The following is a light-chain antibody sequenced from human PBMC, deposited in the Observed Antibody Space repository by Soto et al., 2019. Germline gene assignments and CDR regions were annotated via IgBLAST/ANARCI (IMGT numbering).Light chain of an antibody. CDR3: QDYNGNSGLT. J-gene: IGKJ4*01. V-gene: IGKV1-5*03. Sequence: DIQMTQSPSTLSASVGDRVTITCRASQNIRSWLAWYQQKPGKAPELLIYSASDLESGVPSRFSGSGFGTEFTLTITSLQPDDVAPYYCQDYNGNSGLTFGGGTKVDIK. CDR1: QNIRSW. CDR2: SAS.